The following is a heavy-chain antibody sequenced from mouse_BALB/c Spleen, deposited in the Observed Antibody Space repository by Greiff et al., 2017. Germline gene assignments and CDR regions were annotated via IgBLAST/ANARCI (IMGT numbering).Heavy chain of an antibody. CDR2: ISYSGST. D-gene: IGHD2-14*01. CDR1: GYSITSDYA. V-gene: IGHV3-2*02. Sequence: EVQLQESGPGLVKPSQSLSLTCTVTGYSITSDYAWNWIRQFPGNKLEWMGYISYSGSTSYNPSLKSRISITRDTSKNQFFLQLNSVTTEDTATYYCARAGRYDWYFDVWGAGTTVTVSS. CDR3: ARAGRYDWYFDV. J-gene: IGHJ1*01.